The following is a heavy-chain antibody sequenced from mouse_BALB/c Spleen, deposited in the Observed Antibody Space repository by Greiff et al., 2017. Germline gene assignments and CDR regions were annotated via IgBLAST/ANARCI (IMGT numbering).Heavy chain of an antibody. Sequence: EVNVVESGGDLVKPGGSLKLSCAASGFTFSSYGMSWVRQTPDKRLEWVATISSGGSYTYYPDSVKGRFTISRDNAKNTLYLQMSSLKSEDTAMYYCARHVDYDQGCYSYWGQGTSVTVSS. CDR2: ISSGGSYT. V-gene: IGHV5-6*01. J-gene: IGHJ4*01. D-gene: IGHD2-4*01. CDR3: ARHVDYDQGCYSY. CDR1: GFTFSSYG.